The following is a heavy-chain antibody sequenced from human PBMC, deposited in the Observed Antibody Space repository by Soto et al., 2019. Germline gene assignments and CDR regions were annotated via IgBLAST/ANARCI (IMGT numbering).Heavy chain of an antibody. Sequence: SETLSLTCAVEGASFSGYYWSWICKPPGKGLEWIGEINHSGSTNYNPSLKSRVTISVDTSKNQFSLKLSSVTAADTAVYYCARRIGYYGSGSYFWFDPWGQGTLVTVS. J-gene: IGHJ5*02. CDR2: INHSGST. CDR1: GASFSGYY. CDR3: ARRIGYYGSGSYFWFDP. V-gene: IGHV4-34*01. D-gene: IGHD3-10*01.